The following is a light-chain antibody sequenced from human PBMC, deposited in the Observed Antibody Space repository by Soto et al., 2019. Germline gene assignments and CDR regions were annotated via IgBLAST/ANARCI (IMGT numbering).Light chain of an antibody. J-gene: IGKJ4*01. CDR3: QQSYSTPT. Sequence: DIQMSQCPCSLYASVGERVAIPFRASQSISIYLNWYQQKPGKAPVLLIYAASNLQSGVPSRFGGSGSGTDFTLTIISLQPEDFATYYCQQSYSTPTFGGGTKVDIK. V-gene: IGKV1-39*01. CDR1: QSISIY. CDR2: AAS.